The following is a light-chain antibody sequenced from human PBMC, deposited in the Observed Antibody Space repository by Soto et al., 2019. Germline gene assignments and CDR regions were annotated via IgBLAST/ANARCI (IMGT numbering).Light chain of an antibody. Sequence: SYELTQPPSVSVAPEKTARLTCGGDNIGSKRVHWYRQKPGQAPVLVIYYDSDRPSGIPERFSGSNYGNTATLTINRVEAGDEADYYCQVWDMTTDHDVFGTGTKLTVL. CDR2: YDS. CDR1: NIGSKR. V-gene: IGLV3-21*04. CDR3: QVWDMTTDHDV. J-gene: IGLJ1*01.